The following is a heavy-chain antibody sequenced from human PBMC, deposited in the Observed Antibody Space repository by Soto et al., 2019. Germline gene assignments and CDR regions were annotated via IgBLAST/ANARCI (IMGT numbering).Heavy chain of an antibody. D-gene: IGHD2-2*01. V-gene: IGHV5-51*01. Sequence: GESLKISCKTSGYTFTNYWIGWVRQMPGKGLQWLGIMYPGDSDIRYNPSFEGQITISADKSINTAYLQWHSLEAADTATYFCARRGESSTRYIVEIQFDSWGQGT. J-gene: IGHJ4*02. CDR1: GYTFTNYW. CDR2: MYPGDSDI. CDR3: ARRGESSTRYIVEIQFDS.